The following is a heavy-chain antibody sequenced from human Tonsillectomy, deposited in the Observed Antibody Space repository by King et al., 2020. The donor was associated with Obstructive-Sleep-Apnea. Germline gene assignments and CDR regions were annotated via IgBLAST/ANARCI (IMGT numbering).Heavy chain of an antibody. CDR1: GFTFTNYW. CDR2: INQDGGLK. V-gene: IGHV3-7*01. CDR3: ATSLLDP. Sequence: VQLVESGGGLVQPGGSLRLSCAASGFTFTNYWMSWFRQAPGKGLEGVANINQDGGLKYYLDSVKGRLTISRDNAKNSLYLQMNSLRAEDTAVYYCATSLLDPWGQGTLVTVSS. D-gene: IGHD2-15*01. J-gene: IGHJ5*02.